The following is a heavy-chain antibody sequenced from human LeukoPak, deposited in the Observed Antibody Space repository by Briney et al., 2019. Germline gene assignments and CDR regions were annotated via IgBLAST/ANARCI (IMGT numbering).Heavy chain of an antibody. Sequence: GGSLRLSCAASGFTVSSNYMSWVRQAPGKGLEWVAVISYDGSNKYYADSVKGRFTISRDNSKNTLYLQMNSLRAEDTAVYYCAKDRTVLLWFGEPLGYWGQGTLVTVSS. D-gene: IGHD3-10*01. V-gene: IGHV3-30*18. J-gene: IGHJ4*02. CDR3: AKDRTVLLWFGEPLGY. CDR2: ISYDGSNK. CDR1: GFTVSSNY.